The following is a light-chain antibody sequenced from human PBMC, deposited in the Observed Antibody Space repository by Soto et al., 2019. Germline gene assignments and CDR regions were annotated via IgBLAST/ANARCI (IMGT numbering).Light chain of an antibody. V-gene: IGLV1-44*01. CDR1: SSDVGGYNY. Sequence: QSALTQPASVSGSPGQSITISCTGTSSDVGGYNYVSWYQQVPGTAPKLLIYSNIQRPSEVPDRFSASKSGTSASLAISGLQSDDEATYYCASWDDSLKSPVFGGGTKVTVL. CDR3: ASWDDSLKSPV. CDR2: SNI. J-gene: IGLJ3*02.